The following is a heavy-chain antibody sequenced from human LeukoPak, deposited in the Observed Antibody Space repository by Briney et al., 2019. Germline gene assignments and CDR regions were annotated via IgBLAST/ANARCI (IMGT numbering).Heavy chain of an antibody. V-gene: IGHV3-7*01. CDR3: AREGPGDILTGYYLVDY. Sequence: GGSLRLTCAVSGFTFSSYWMSWVRQAPGKGLEWVANIKQDGSEKSYVDSVKGRFTISRDNAKNSLYLQMNSLRAEDTAVYYCAREGPGDILTGYYLVDYWGQGTLVTVSS. CDR2: IKQDGSEK. CDR1: GFTFSSYW. D-gene: IGHD3-9*01. J-gene: IGHJ4*02.